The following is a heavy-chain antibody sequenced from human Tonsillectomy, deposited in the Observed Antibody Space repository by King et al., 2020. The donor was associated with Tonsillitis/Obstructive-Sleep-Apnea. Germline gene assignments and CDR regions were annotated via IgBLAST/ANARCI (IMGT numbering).Heavy chain of an antibody. J-gene: IGHJ4*02. Sequence: VQLVESGAEVKKPGESLRISCKGSGYSSTSYWISWVRQMPGKGLEWMGRIDPSDSYTNYSPSFQGHVTISADKSISTAYLQWSSLKASDTAMYYCASSGYYYASPPGDYWGQGTLVTVSS. CDR2: IDPSDSYT. V-gene: IGHV5-10-1*03. CDR3: ASSGYYYASPPGDY. CDR1: GYSSTSYW. D-gene: IGHD3-22*01.